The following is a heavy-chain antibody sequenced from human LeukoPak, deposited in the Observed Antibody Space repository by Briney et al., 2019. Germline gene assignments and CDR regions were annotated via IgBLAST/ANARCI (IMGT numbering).Heavy chain of an antibody. CDR2: ISWDGGST. V-gene: IGHV3-43D*03. CDR1: GFTFDDYA. D-gene: IGHD4-17*01. Sequence: GGSLRLSCAASGFTFDDYAMHWVRQAPGKGLEWVSLISWDGGSTYYADSVKGRFTISRDNSKNSLYLQMNSLKAEDTALYYCAKDGPFTRGIYGVYYYYYMDVWGKGTTVTVSS. J-gene: IGHJ6*03. CDR3: AKDGPFTRGIYGVYYYYYMDV.